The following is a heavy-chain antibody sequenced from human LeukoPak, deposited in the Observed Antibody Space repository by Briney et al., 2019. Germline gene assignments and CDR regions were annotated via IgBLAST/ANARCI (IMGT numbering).Heavy chain of an antibody. CDR1: GYIFGDYF. Sequence: ASVTLSCKASGYIFGDYFLHWVRQAPGQGLEWMGIINANGGGNMCAQMFQGRVTITRDVSTRTVYMELSSLTSEDTALYSGARGRAVGEVPLPDYWGRGTLVTVSS. CDR3: ARGRAVGEVPLPDY. CDR2: INANGGGN. V-gene: IGHV1-46*01. J-gene: IGHJ4*02. D-gene: IGHD1-26*01.